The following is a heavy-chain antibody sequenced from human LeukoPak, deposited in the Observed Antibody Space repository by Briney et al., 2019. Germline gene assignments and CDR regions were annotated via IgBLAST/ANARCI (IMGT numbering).Heavy chain of an antibody. CDR2: INPSGGST. Sequence: ASVKVSCKASVYTLTTYYMHWVRQAPGQGLEWMGVINPSGGSTSYAQKFQDRVTMTRDTSTSTVYMELRGLKSDDTAVYYCARGMTTADYYSYMDVWGKGTTVTISS. CDR3: ARGMTTADYYSYMDV. CDR1: VYTLTTYY. D-gene: IGHD4-17*01. J-gene: IGHJ6*03. V-gene: IGHV1-46*01.